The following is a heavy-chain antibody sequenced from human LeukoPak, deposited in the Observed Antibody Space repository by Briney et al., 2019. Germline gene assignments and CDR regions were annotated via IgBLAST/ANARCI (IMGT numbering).Heavy chain of an antibody. J-gene: IGHJ3*02. D-gene: IGHD3-3*01. V-gene: IGHV4-59*08. CDR2: IYYSGST. CDR1: GGSFSGYY. Sequence: PSETLSLTCAVYGGSFSGYYWSWIRQPPGKGLEWIGYIYYSGSTNYNPSLKSRVTISVDTSKNQFSLKLSSVTAADTAVYYCARLIFGVVNDAFDIWGQGTMVTVSS. CDR3: ARLIFGVVNDAFDI.